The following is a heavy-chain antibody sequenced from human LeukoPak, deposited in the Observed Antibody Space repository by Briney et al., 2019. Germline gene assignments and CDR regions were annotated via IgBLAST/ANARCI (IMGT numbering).Heavy chain of an antibody. CDR3: ARDPLHHHLKQLVQHNWFDP. CDR1: GYTFTSYA. CDR2: INTNTGNP. D-gene: IGHD6-6*01. J-gene: IGHJ5*02. V-gene: IGHV7-4-1*02. Sequence: ASVKVSCKASGYTFTSYAMNWVRQAPGQGLEWMGWINTNTGNPTYAQGFTGRFVFSLDTSVSTAYLQISSLKAEDTAVYYCARDPLHHHLKQLVQHNWFDPWGQGTLVTVSS.